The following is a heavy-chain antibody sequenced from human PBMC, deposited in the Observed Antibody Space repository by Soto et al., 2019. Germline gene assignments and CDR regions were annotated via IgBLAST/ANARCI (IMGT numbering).Heavy chain of an antibody. J-gene: IGHJ4*02. V-gene: IGHV3-23*01. Sequence: EVQLLESGGGLVQPGGSLRLSCAASGFTFSSYAMSWVRQAPGKGLEWVSAISGSGGSTYYADSVKGRFTISRDNSKNTLYLQMNSLRAEDTAVYYCAQLRFLEWLFALKFDYWGQGTLVTVSS. CDR2: ISGSGGST. CDR1: GFTFSSYA. CDR3: AQLRFLEWLFALKFDY. D-gene: IGHD3-3*01.